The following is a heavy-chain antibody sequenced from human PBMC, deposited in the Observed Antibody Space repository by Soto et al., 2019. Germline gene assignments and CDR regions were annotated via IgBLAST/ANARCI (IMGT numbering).Heavy chain of an antibody. V-gene: IGHV4-39*01. CDR2: VYYRGRS. Sequence: SETLSLTCTVSGGSASNSNYYWGWIRQSPGKGLEWIGSVYYRGRSYSKSSVKSRVTISVDTSKNQFSLNLNSVTASDTAVYYCVSQRTSVLTQAYFDYWGPGALVTVYS. J-gene: IGHJ4*02. CDR1: GGSASNSNYY. CDR3: VSQRTSVLTQAYFDY. D-gene: IGHD2-8*01.